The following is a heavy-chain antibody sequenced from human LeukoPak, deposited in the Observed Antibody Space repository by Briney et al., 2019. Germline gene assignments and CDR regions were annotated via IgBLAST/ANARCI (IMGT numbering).Heavy chain of an antibody. CDR1: GYSFTSYW. CDR3: ARPPNARYCSSTSCYPGAFDI. D-gene: IGHD2-2*01. V-gene: IGHV5-51*01. J-gene: IGHJ3*02. Sequence: GEPLKISCKGSGYSFTSYWIGWVRQMPGKGLEWMGIIYPGDSDTRYSPSFQGQVTISADKSISTAYLQWSSLKASDTAMYYCARPPNARYCSSTSCYPGAFDIWGQGTMVTVSS. CDR2: IYPGDSDT.